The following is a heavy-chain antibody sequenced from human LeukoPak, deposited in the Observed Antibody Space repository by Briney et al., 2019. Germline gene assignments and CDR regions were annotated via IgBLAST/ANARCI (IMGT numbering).Heavy chain of an antibody. D-gene: IGHD3-16*02. V-gene: IGHV3-30-3*01. J-gene: IGHJ4*02. Sequence: PGGSLRLSCAASGFTFSSYAMHWVRQAPGKGLEWVAVISYDGSNKYYADSVKGRFTISRDNSKNTLYLQMNSLRAEDTAVYYCAKGAITFGGVIVQYFDYWGQGTLVTVSS. CDR3: AKGAITFGGVIVQYFDY. CDR2: ISYDGSNK. CDR1: GFTFSSYA.